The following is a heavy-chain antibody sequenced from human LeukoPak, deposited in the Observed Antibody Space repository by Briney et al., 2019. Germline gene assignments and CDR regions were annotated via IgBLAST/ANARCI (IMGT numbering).Heavy chain of an antibody. CDR1: GFIFSSYG. V-gene: IGHV3-64*01. CDR3: ARAVPEWLRLGNEGLGWYFDL. J-gene: IGHJ2*01. CDR2: ISSNGGST. D-gene: IGHD5-12*01. Sequence: PGGSLRLSCEASGFIFSSYGFHWVRQAPGKGLEYVSAISSNGGSTYYANSVKGRFTISRDNSKNTLYLQMGSLRAEDMAVYYCARAVPEWLRLGNEGLGWYFDLWGRGTLVTVSS.